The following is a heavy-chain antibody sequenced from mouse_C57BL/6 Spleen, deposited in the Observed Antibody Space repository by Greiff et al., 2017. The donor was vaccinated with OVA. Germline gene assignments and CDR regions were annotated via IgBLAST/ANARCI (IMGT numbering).Heavy chain of an antibody. CDR2: IYPGSGNT. CDR1: GYSFTSYY. CDR3: ARQRGYFFGY. Sequence: VKLMESGPELVKPGASVKISCKASGYSFTSYYIHWVKQRPGQGLEWIGWIYPGSGNTKYNEKFKGKATLTADTSSSTAYMQLSSLTSEDSAVYYCARQRGYFFGYWGQGTTLTVSS. V-gene: IGHV1-66*01. J-gene: IGHJ2*01.